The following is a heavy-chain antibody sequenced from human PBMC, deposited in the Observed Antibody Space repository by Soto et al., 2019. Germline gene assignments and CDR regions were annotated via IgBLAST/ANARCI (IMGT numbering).Heavy chain of an antibody. V-gene: IGHV4-34*01. CDR1: GGSFSGYY. J-gene: IGHJ4*02. D-gene: IGHD6-6*01. CDR2: INHSGST. CDR3: ARALRSSWYGY. Sequence: QVQLQQWGAGLLKPSETLSLTCAVYGGSFSGYYWSWIRQPPGKGLEWIGEINHSGSTNYNPSLKSRVTISVDTSKNQFSLKLSSVTAADMAVYYCARALRSSWYGYWGQGTLVTVSS.